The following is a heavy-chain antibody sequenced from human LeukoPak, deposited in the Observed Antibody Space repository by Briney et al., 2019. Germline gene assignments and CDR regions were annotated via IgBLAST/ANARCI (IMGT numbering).Heavy chain of an antibody. D-gene: IGHD6-25*01. J-gene: IGHJ5*01. V-gene: IGHV4-39*02. CDR1: GGSISSGPYY. Sequence: SETLSLTCIVSGGSISSGPYYWGWIRQPPGKGLEWIGSIFPSGSTYSNPSLKSRLTISIDTSKSHFSMKLSSMTAADTAVYYCTKEENVAADSWGQGTLVTVSS. CDR2: IFPSGST. CDR3: TKEENVAADS.